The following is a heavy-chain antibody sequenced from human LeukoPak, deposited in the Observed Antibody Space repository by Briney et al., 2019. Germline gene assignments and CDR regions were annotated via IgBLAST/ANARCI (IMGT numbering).Heavy chain of an antibody. Sequence: GGSLRLSCTASGFTFSSHGMTWVRQTPGKGLEWVSSINDTGGRTYYADSVQGRFTISRDNSKNTLSLQLNSLRAEDTAVYYCAKAGCPTVSCIDYWGQGTLVTVSS. D-gene: IGHD2-15*01. J-gene: IGHJ4*02. V-gene: IGHV3-23*01. CDR2: INDTGGRT. CDR1: GFTFSSHG. CDR3: AKAGCPTVSCIDY.